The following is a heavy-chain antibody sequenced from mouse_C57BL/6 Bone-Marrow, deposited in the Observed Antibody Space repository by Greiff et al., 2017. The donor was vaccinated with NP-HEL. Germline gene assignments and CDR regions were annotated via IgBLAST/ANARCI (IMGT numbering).Heavy chain of an antibody. CDR1: GYTFTSYW. CDR2: INPSNGGT. Sequence: QVQLQQPGTELVKPGASVKLSCKASGYTFTSYWMHWVKQRPGQGLEWIGNINPSNGGTNYNEKFKSKATLTVDKSSSTAYMQLSSLTSEDSAVYYCARSLLWLRRDWYFDVWGTGTTVTVYS. J-gene: IGHJ1*03. D-gene: IGHD2-2*01. CDR3: ARSLLWLRRDWYFDV. V-gene: IGHV1-53*01.